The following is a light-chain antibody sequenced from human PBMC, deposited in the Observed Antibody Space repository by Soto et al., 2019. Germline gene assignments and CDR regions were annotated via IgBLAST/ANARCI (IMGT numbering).Light chain of an antibody. J-gene: IGLJ3*02. Sequence: QPVLTQSSSASASLGSSVNLTFTLSSGHSSYIIAWHQQQPGNAPRYLMKLEGSGSYNKGSGVPDRFSGSSSGADRYLTISNLQFEDDADYYCETWDRNTRVFGGGTKVTVL. V-gene: IGLV4-60*02. CDR3: ETWDRNTRV. CDR2: LEGSGSY. CDR1: SGHSSYI.